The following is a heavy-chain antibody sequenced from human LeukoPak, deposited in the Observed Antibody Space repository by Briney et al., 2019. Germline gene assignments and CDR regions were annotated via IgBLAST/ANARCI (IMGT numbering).Heavy chain of an antibody. J-gene: IGHJ4*02. CDR2: ISYDGSNK. D-gene: IGHD3-10*01. CDR1: GFTFSSYA. Sequence: GGSLRLSCAASGFTFSSYAMHWVRQAPGKGLEWVAVISYDGSNKYYADSVKGRFTISRDNSKNTLYLQMNSLRAEDTAVYYCARGLQLGELLPLDYWGQGTLVTVSS. CDR3: ARGLQLGELLPLDY. V-gene: IGHV3-30-3*01.